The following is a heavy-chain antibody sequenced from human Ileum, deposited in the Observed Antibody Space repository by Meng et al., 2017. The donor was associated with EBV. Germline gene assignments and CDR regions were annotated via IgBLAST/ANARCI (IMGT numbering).Heavy chain of an antibody. CDR2: IYNSGST. J-gene: IGHJ4*02. V-gene: IGHV4-30-4*01. Sequence: REWGPGLGNPSTPLSLSCTVCGGSISSGDYYWSGIRQPPGKGLEWIGYIYNSGSTYYNPSLKSRVTISVDTSKNQFSLKLRFVTTADTAVYYCAREGRSHQVGVSVYWGQGNLVTVSS. CDR3: AREGRSHQVGVSVY. CDR1: GGSISSGDYY. D-gene: IGHD2-21*01.